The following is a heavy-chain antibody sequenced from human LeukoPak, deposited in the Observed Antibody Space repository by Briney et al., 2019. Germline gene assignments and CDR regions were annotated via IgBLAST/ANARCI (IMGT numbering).Heavy chain of an antibody. CDR2: IKHSGRT. CDR1: GGSFSGYY. CDR3: SSSGRMVTPISVY. D-gene: IGHD4-23*01. Sequence: PSETLSLTCAVYGGSFSGYYWSWIRQPPGKGLEWIGEIKHSGRTNYNPSFKSRVTILRDTSKNQFSLRLTSVTAADTAFYYCSSSGRMVTPISVYWGQGPLVTVSS. V-gene: IGHV4-34*01. J-gene: IGHJ4*02.